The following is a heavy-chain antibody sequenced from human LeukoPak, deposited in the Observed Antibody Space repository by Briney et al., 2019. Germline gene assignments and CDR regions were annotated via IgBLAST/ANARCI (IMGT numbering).Heavy chain of an antibody. V-gene: IGHV3-23*01. CDR1: GFTFSTYA. D-gene: IGHD6-13*01. CDR3: AKNRLSADGRLGRSGFDF. J-gene: IGHJ4*02. CDR2: ISGTGGST. Sequence: GGSLRLSCAASGFTFSTYAITWVRQAPGKGLEWVSGISGTGGSTDSADPVKGRFTISRDNSKNTLYLQMNSLRAEDTAVYYCAKNRLSADGRLGRSGFDFWGQGTLVTVSS.